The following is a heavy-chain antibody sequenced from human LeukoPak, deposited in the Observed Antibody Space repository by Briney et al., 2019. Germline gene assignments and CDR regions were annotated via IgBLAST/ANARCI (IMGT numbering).Heavy chain of an antibody. CDR2: IYPRDGST. Sequence: ASVKVSCTASGYTFTSNYIHWVRQAPGQGLEWMGMIYPRDGSTSYAQKFQGRVTVNRDTSTSTVHMELSGLRSEDTAVYYCARDQEGFDYWGQGTLVTVSS. J-gene: IGHJ4*02. CDR3: ARDQEGFDY. V-gene: IGHV1-46*01. CDR1: GYTFTSNY.